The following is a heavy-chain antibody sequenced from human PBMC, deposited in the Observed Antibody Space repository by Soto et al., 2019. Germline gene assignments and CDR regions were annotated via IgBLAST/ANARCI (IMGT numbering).Heavy chain of an antibody. D-gene: IGHD6-19*01. CDR2: INPNSGGT. CDR3: ARALNTAVAGPYNWFDP. V-gene: IGHV1-2*04. J-gene: IGHJ5*02. Sequence: ASVKVSCKASGYTFTGYYMHWVRQAPGQGLEWMGWINPNSGGTNYAQKFQGWVTMTRDTSISTAYMELSRLRSDDTAVYYCARALNTAVAGPYNWFDPWGQGTLVTVSS. CDR1: GYTFTGYY.